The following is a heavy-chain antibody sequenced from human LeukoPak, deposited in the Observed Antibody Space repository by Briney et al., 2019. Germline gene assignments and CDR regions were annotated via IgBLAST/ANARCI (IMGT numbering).Heavy chain of an antibody. CDR2: INPNSGGT. D-gene: IGHD6-19*01. CDR1: GGTFSSYA. V-gene: IGHV1-2*04. Sequence: GASVKVSCKASGGTFSSYAISWVRQAPGQGLEWMGWINPNSGGTNYAQKFQGWVTMTRDTSISTAYMELSRLRSDDTAVYYCARGSQWLVPTNWFDPWGQGTLVTVSS. CDR3: ARGSQWLVPTNWFDP. J-gene: IGHJ5*02.